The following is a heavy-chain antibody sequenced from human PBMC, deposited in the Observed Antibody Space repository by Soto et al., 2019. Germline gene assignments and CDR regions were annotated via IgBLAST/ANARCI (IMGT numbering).Heavy chain of an antibody. CDR2: IYSGGST. V-gene: IGHV3-53*02. CDR1: GFTVSSNY. D-gene: IGHD6-13*01. J-gene: IGHJ3*02. CDR3: ARVQEGSSSLYAFDI. Sequence: EVQLVETGGGLIQPGGSLRLSCAASGFTVSSNYMSWVRQAPGKGLEWVSVIYSGGSTYYADSVKGRFTISRDNSKNTRYLQMNSLRAEDTAVYYCARVQEGSSSLYAFDIWGQGTMVTVSS.